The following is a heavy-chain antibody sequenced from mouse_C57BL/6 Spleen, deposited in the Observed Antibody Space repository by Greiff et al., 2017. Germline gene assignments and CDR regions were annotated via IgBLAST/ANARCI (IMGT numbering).Heavy chain of an antibody. CDR3: ARSGDYYGSSYDYAMDY. Sequence: EVQLQQSGAELMKPGASVKISCKASGYSFTDYNMNWVKQSNGKSLEWIGVINPNYGTTSYNQKFKGKATLTVDQSSSTAYMQLNSLTSEDSAVYYCARSGDYYGSSYDYAMDYWGQGTSVTVSS. D-gene: IGHD1-1*01. CDR2: INPNYGTT. CDR1: GYSFTDYN. J-gene: IGHJ4*01. V-gene: IGHV1-39*01.